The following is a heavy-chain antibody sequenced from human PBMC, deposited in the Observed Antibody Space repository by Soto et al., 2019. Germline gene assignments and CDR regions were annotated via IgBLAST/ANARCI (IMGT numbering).Heavy chain of an antibody. V-gene: IGHV1-69*08. CDR1: GVTFSSYT. CDR3: EREQASCWYRHTYYNWFHP. CDR2: SIPILGIA. D-gene: IGHD6-19*01. J-gene: IGHJ5*02. Sequence: QVQLVQSGAEVKKPGSSVKVSCKACGVTFSSYTISWVRQAPGQGLEGMGRSIPILGIANYAQRFQGRVIITASKSTSKAYMELSSLSSEDTAVYYCEREQASCWYRHTYYNWFHPWGQGTLVTVSS.